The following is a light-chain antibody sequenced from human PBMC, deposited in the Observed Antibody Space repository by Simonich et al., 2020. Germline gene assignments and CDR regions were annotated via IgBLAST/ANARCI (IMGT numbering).Light chain of an antibody. CDR1: QSISSY. CDR2: AAS. J-gene: IGKJ4*01. CDR3: QQSYSTPPT. Sequence: DIQMTQSPSSLSAYVGDRVTITCRASQSISSYLNWYQQKQGKAPKLLIYAASRLQSGVPSRFSGSGSGTDFTLTISSLQPEDFATYYCQQSYSTPPTFGGGTKVEIK. V-gene: IGKV1-39*01.